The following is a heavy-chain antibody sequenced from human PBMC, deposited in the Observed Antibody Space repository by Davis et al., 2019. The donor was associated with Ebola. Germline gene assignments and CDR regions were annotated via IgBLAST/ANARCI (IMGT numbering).Heavy chain of an antibody. CDR1: GFTVRSTY. D-gene: IGHD5-18*01. V-gene: IGHV3-66*01. J-gene: IGHJ4*02. Sequence: GGSLRLSCAASGFTVRSTYMSWVRQAPGKGLEWVSVIYSGGTTRYADYADSVKGRLTISRDYSKNTLYLQMNTLRVEDTAIYYCVPGTWIRGQGTLVTVSS. CDR2: IYSGGTTRYA. CDR3: VPGTWI.